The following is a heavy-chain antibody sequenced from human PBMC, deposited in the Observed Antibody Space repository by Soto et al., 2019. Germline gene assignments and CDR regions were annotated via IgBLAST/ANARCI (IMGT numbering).Heavy chain of an antibody. CDR2: IYHSGRT. CDR3: ATDTGDIEVVPATT. CDR1: GYSISSGYY. J-gene: IGHJ4*02. Sequence: PSETLSLTCAVSGYSISSGYYWGWIRQPPGKGLEWIGSIYHSGRTYYNPSLKSRLTISLDTSKNQFSLKLTSVTADDTAIYYCATDTGDIEVVPATTWGQGTLVTVSS. D-gene: IGHD2-15*01. V-gene: IGHV4-38-2*02.